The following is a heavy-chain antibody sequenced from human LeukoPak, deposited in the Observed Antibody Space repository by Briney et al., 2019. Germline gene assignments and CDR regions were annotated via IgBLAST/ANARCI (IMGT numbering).Heavy chain of an antibody. CDR1: GFTFSSYA. CDR3: ATRPVPGVVAASFDY. V-gene: IGHV3-23*01. CDR2: ISGSGGST. J-gene: IGHJ4*02. Sequence: GGSLRLSCAASGFTFSSYAMSWVRQAPGKGLEWVSAISGSGGSTYYADSVKGRFTISRDNSKNTLYLQMSSLRAEDTAVYYCATRPVPGVVAASFDYWGQGTLVTVSS. D-gene: IGHD2-15*01.